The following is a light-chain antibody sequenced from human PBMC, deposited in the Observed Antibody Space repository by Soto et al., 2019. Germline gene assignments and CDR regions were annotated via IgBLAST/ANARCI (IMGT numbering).Light chain of an antibody. J-gene: IGKJ4*01. CDR2: DAF. Sequence: EIVLTQSPATLSLSPGERVTLSCRASQSVSSYLAWYQQKPGQAPKLLIYDAFNRATGIPARFSGSGSGTDFTLIVSSLEPEDFAVYYCQQRHSWPLTFGGGTKVEIK. CDR1: QSVSSY. CDR3: QQRHSWPLT. V-gene: IGKV3-11*01.